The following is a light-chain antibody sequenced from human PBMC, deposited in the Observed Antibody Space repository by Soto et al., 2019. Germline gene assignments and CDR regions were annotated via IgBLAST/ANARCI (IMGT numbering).Light chain of an antibody. J-gene: IGKJ4*01. Sequence: EIVLTQSPGTLSLSPGERATLSCRASQSVSSSYLAWYQQKPGQAPRLLIYGASSRATGIPDRCSGSGSGTDFTLIISRLEPEDFAVYYCQQYGSSPTFGGGTKAEIK. CDR3: QQYGSSPT. CDR1: QSVSSSY. V-gene: IGKV3-20*01. CDR2: GAS.